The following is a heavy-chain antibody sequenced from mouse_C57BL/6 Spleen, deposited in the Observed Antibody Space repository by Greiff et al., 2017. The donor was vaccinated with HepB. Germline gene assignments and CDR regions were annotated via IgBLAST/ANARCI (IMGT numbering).Heavy chain of an antibody. D-gene: IGHD2-2*01. CDR1: GFTFSSYA. J-gene: IGHJ3*01. V-gene: IGHV5-4*03. CDR2: ISDGGSYT. Sequence: DVMLVESGGGLVKPGGSLKLSCAASGFTFSSYAMSWVRQTPEKRLEWVATISDGGSYTYYPDNVKGRFTISRDNAKNNLYLQMSHLKSEDTAMYYCARHGYDAWFAYWGQGTLVTVSA. CDR3: ARHGYDAWFAY.